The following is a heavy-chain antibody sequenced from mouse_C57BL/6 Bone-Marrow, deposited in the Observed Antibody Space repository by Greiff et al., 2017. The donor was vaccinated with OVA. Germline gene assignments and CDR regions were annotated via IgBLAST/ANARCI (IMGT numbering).Heavy chain of an antibody. Sequence: QVQLQQPGAELVKPGASVTMSCKASGYTFTSYWITWVKQRPGQGLEWIGDIYPGSGSTNYNEKFKSKATLTVDTSSSTAYMQLSSLTAEDAAVYYCARWLMFVDYWGQGTSVTVSS. CDR3: ARWLMFVDY. CDR1: GYTFTSYW. J-gene: IGHJ4*01. CDR2: IYPGSGST. D-gene: IGHD2-2*01. V-gene: IGHV1-55*01.